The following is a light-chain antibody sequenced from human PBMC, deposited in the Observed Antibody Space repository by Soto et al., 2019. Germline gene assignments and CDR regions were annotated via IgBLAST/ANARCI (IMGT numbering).Light chain of an antibody. V-gene: IGKV3-20*01. CDR1: QTLSSSH. J-gene: IGKJ1*01. CDR2: GAS. CDR3: DQYGSSPQT. Sequence: EIVLTQSPGTLYLSPGERATLSCRASQTLSSSHLAWYQQKPGQAPRLVIYGASTRATGIADRFSGSGSGTAVTLTITRLEPEEFAVYFCDQYGSSPQTFGQGTRVEIK.